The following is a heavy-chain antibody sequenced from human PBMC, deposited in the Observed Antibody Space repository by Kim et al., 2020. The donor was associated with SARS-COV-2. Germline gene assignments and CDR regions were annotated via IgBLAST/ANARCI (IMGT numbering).Heavy chain of an antibody. D-gene: IGHD6-19*01. V-gene: IGHV4-4*02. Sequence: SETLSLTCAVSGGSISSSNWWSWVRQPPGKGLEWIGEIYHSGSTNYNPSLKSRVTISVDKSKNQFSLKLSSVTAADTAVYYCAGDHIGGWYGGGDQTRWFDPRGQRTLVTVSS. CDR2: IYHSGST. CDR1: GGSISSSNW. J-gene: IGHJ5*02. CDR3: AGDHIGGWYGGGDQTRWFDP.